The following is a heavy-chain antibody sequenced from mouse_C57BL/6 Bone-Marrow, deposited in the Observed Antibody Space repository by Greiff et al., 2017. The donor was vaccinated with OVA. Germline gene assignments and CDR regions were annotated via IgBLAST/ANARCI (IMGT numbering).Heavy chain of an antibody. Sequence: VKLMESGPGLVQPSQSLSITCTVSGFSLTSYGVYWVRQSPGKGLEWMGVIWSGGSTDYNAAFISRLSISKDNSKSQVFFKMNSLQADDTAIYYCARNELGRYFDVWGTGTTVTVSS. J-gene: IGHJ1*03. CDR3: ARNELGRYFDV. CDR2: IWSGGST. D-gene: IGHD4-1*01. V-gene: IGHV2-2*01. CDR1: GFSLTSYG.